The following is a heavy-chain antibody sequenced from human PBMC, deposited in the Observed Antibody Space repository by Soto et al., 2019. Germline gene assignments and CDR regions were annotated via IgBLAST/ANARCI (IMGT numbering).Heavy chain of an antibody. J-gene: IGHJ4*02. D-gene: IGHD6-13*01. Sequence: SETLSLTCTVSGDSMSISNWWNWVRQPPGKGLEWIGEAHHSGRTNYNPSLKSRVTISVDRSQNQFSLKLSSVTAADTAVYYCARSFGVAAAGPFDYWGQGTLVTVSS. CDR2: AHHSGRT. CDR3: ARSFGVAAAGPFDY. CDR1: GDSMSISNW. V-gene: IGHV4-4*02.